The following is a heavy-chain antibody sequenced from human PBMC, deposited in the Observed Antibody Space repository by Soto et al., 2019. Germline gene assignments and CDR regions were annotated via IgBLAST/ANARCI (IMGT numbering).Heavy chain of an antibody. V-gene: IGHV3-11*06. CDR3: ARELSLTVTTFYYGMDV. D-gene: IGHD4-4*01. CDR1: GFTFSDYY. Sequence: GGSLRLSCAASGFTFSDYYMSWIRQAPGKGLEWVSYISSSSSYTNYADSVKGRFTISRDNAKNSLYLQMNSLRAEDTAVYYCARELSLTVTTFYYGMDVWGHGTTVTVSS. J-gene: IGHJ6*02. CDR2: ISSSSSYT.